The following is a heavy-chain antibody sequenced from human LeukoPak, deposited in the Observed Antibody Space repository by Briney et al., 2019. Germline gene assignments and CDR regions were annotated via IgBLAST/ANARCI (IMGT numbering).Heavy chain of an antibody. CDR1: GFTFSSYE. CDR2: ISSSGSTI. J-gene: IGHJ4*02. D-gene: IGHD5-24*01. Sequence: PGGSLRLSCAASGFTFSSYEMNWVRQAPRKGLECVSYISSSGSTIYYADSVKGRFTISRDNAKNSLYLQMNSLRAEDTAVYYCARSKPKLPGYYFDYWGQETLVTVSS. CDR3: ARSKPKLPGYYFDY. V-gene: IGHV3-48*03.